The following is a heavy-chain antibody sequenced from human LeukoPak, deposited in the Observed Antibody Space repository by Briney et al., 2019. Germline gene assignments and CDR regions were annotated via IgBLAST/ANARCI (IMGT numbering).Heavy chain of an antibody. CDR3: ARVRWELLRGEN. J-gene: IGHJ4*02. CDR1: GFTFSSYA. Sequence: GGSLRLSCAASGFTFSSYAMHWVRQAPGKGLEWVAVISYDGSNKYYADSVKGRFTISRDNSKNTLYLQMNSLRAEDTAVYYCARVRWELLRGENWGQGTLVTVSS. D-gene: IGHD1-26*01. CDR2: ISYDGSNK. V-gene: IGHV3-30*04.